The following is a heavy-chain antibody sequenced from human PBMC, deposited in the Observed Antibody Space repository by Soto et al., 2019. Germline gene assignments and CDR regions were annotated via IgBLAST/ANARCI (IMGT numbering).Heavy chain of an antibody. Sequence: QLLESGPGLVKPSETLSLTCTVSGGSISSSSYYWGWIRQPPGKGLEWIGSIYYSGSTYYNPSLKSRVTISVDTSKNQFSLKLSCVTAADTGVYYCARHYTGVYGSGVFGYWGQGTLVTVSS. D-gene: IGHD3-10*01. V-gene: IGHV4-39*01. CDR2: IYYSGST. J-gene: IGHJ4*02. CDR1: GGSISSSSYY. CDR3: ARHYTGVYGSGVFGY.